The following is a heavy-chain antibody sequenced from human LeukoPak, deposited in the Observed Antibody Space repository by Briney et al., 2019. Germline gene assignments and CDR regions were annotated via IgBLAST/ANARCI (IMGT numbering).Heavy chain of an antibody. Sequence: QSGGSLRLSCAASGFTFSSYSMNWVRQAPGKGLEWVSYISSSSSTIYYADSVKGRFTISRDNAKNSLYLQMNSLRAEDTAVYYCARGGGGYRVPFDYWGQGTLVTVSS. CDR1: GFTFSSYS. CDR3: ARGGGGYRVPFDY. J-gene: IGHJ4*02. V-gene: IGHV3-48*01. CDR2: ISSSSSTI. D-gene: IGHD3-16*01.